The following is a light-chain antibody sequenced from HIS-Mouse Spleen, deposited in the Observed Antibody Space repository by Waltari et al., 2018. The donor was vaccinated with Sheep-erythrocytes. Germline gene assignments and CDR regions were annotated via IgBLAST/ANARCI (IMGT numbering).Light chain of an antibody. J-gene: IGLJ1*01. Sequence: SYELTQPPPVSVSPGQTARITCSGDALPKKHAYWYQQKSGQAPVLVIYEDSKRPSGIPERFSGSSSGTMATLTISGAQVEDEADYYCYSTDSSGNHRVFGTGTKVTVL. V-gene: IGLV3-10*01. CDR3: YSTDSSGNHRV. CDR2: EDS. CDR1: ALPKKH.